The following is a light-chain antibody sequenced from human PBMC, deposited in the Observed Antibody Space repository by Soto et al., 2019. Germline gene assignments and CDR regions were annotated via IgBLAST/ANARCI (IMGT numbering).Light chain of an antibody. CDR2: EVS. CDR3: SSYTSSSPLV. Sequence: QSALTQPASVSGSPGQSITISCTGTSGDVGGYNYVSWYQQHPGKAPKLMIYEVSNRPSGVSNRFSGSKSGNTASLTISGLQAEDEADYYCSSYTSSSPLVFGGGTKLTVL. CDR1: SGDVGGYNY. V-gene: IGLV2-14*01. J-gene: IGLJ3*02.